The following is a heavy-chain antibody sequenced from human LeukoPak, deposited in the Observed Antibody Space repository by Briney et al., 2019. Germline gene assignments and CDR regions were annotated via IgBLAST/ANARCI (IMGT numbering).Heavy chain of an antibody. CDR2: INPNSGGT. V-gene: IGHV1-2*02. Sequence: ASVKVSCKASGYTFTGYYMHWVRQAPGQGLEWMGWINPNSGGTNYAQKFQGRVTMTRDTSISTAYMELSRLRSDDTAVYYCARKTYDYVWGSYDYWGQGTLVTGSS. J-gene: IGHJ4*02. CDR3: ARKTYDYVWGSYDY. CDR1: GYTFTGYY. D-gene: IGHD3-16*01.